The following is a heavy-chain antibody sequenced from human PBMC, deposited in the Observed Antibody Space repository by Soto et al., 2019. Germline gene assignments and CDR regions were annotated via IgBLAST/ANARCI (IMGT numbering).Heavy chain of an antibody. CDR3: ARVLYYDFWSGYSPPDY. CDR1: GFTFSSYW. J-gene: IGHJ4*02. Sequence: GGSLRLSCAASGFTFSSYWMSWVRQAPGKELEWVANIKQDGSEKYYVDSVKGRFTISRDNAKNSLYLQMNSLRAEDTAVYYCARVLYYDFWSGYSPPDYWGQGTLGTVSS. V-gene: IGHV3-7*01. D-gene: IGHD3-3*01. CDR2: IKQDGSEK.